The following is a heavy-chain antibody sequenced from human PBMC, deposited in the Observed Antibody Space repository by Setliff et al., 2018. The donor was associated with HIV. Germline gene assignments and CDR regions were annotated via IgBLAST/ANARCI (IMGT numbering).Heavy chain of an antibody. J-gene: IGHJ3*02. CDR3: ARDGDGYKPSDAFDI. D-gene: IGHD5-12*01. CDR2: IYFSGST. V-gene: IGHV4-59*01. Sequence: KPSETLSLTCTVSNYSIMNYYWSWIRQPPGKELEWIGYIYFSGSTKYNPSLKSRATISIDTPKNQFSLRLRSVTAADTAVYYCARDGDGYKPSDAFDIWGQGTMVTVSS. CDR1: NYSIMNYY.